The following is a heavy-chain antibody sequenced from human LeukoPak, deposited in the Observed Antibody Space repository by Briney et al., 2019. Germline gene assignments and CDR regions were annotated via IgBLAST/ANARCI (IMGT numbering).Heavy chain of an antibody. D-gene: IGHD3-9*01. CDR1: GFTFSSYW. J-gene: IGHJ4*02. Sequence: QPGGSLRLSCAASGFTFSSYWMSWVRQAPGKGLEWVANIKQDGSEKYYVDSVKGRFTISRDNAKNSLYLQMNSLRAEDTAVYYCAKGSRGYFDWLLYFDYWGQGTLVTVSS. V-gene: IGHV3-7*03. CDR3: AKGSRGYFDWLLYFDY. CDR2: IKQDGSEK.